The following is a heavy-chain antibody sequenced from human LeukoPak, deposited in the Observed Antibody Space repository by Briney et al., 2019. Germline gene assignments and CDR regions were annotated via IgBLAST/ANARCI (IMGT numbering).Heavy chain of an antibody. V-gene: IGHV1-69*04. CDR2: IIPIFGIA. CDR1: GGTFSSYA. D-gene: IGHD6-19*01. Sequence: ASVKVSCKASGGTFSSYAISWVRQAPGQGLEWMGRIIPIFGIANYAQKFQGRVTITADKSTSTAYMELSSLRSEDTAVYYCARDIIEEAVAGPNWFDPWGREPWSPSPQ. CDR3: ARDIIEEAVAGPNWFDP. J-gene: IGHJ5*02.